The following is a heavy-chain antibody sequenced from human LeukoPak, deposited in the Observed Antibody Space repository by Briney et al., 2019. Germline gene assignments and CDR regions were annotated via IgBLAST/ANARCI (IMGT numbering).Heavy chain of an antibody. J-gene: IGHJ6*02. CDR1: GGSISSYY. CDR2: IYTSGST. Sequence: SETLSLTCTVSGGSISSYYWSWIRQPAGKGLEWIGCIYTSGSTNYNPSLKSRVTMSVDTSKNQFSLKLSSVTAADTAVYYCARDQGSGYYSPYGMDVWGQGTTVTVSS. V-gene: IGHV4-4*07. D-gene: IGHD3-22*01. CDR3: ARDQGSGYYSPYGMDV.